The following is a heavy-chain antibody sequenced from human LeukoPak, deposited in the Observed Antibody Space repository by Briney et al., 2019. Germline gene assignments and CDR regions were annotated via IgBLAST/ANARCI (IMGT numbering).Heavy chain of an antibody. CDR2: ISSSSSYI. V-gene: IGHV3-21*01. CDR3: ARDVPGLQYYFDY. D-gene: IGHD4-11*01. J-gene: IGHJ4*02. CDR1: GFTFSSYS. Sequence: GGSLRLSCAASGFTFSSYSMNWVRQAPGKGLEWVSSISSSSSYIYYADSVKGRFTISRDNDKNSLYLQMNSLRAEDTAVYYCARDVPGLQYYFDYWGQGTLVTVSS.